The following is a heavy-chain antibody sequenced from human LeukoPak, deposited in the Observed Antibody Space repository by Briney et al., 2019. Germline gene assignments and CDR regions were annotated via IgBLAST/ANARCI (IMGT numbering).Heavy chain of an antibody. CDR2: IVVGSGNT. D-gene: IGHD3-3*01. J-gene: IGHJ4*02. V-gene: IGHV1-58*02. CDR1: GFTFTSSA. Sequence: PGTSVKVSCKASGFTFTSSAMQWVRQARGQRLEWIGWIVVGSGNTNYAQKFQESVTITRDISTSTAYMELSSLRYEDTAVYYCAAGVRFLEWLDFDYWGQGTLVTVSS. CDR3: AAGVRFLEWLDFDY.